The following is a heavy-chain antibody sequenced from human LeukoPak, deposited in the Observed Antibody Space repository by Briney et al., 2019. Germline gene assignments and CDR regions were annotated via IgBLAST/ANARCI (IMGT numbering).Heavy chain of an antibody. D-gene: IGHD2-2*01. J-gene: IGHJ5*02. CDR3: ARDLRDIVVVPAAPGFP. Sequence: GGSLRLSCAASGFTFSSYSMNWVRQAPGKGLEWVSSISSSSSYIYYADSVKGRFTISRDNAKNSLYLQMNSLRAEDTAVYYCARDLRDIVVVPAAPGFPWVQGTLVTVSS. V-gene: IGHV3-21*01. CDR2: ISSSSSYI. CDR1: GFTFSSYS.